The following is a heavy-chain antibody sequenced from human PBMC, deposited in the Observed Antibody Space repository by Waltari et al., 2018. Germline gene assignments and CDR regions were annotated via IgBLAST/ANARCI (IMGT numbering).Heavy chain of an antibody. CDR1: GGTHRGSA. CDR3: ARDPPGRGYYHTYYMDV. V-gene: IGHV1-69*13. Sequence: QVQLVQSGAEVKKPGSSVKVSCKAFGGTHRGSAITWGQQAPGQVLEWLGRIIPRLCTKNYAQKCQGRVTITADKSTSTAYMELSGLRSEDTAVYYCARDPPGRGYYHTYYMDVWGKGTTVTISS. J-gene: IGHJ6*03. D-gene: IGHD2-8*02. CDR2: IIPRLCTK.